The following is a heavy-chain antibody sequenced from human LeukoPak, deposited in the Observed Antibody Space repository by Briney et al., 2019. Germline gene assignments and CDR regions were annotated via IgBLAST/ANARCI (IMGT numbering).Heavy chain of an antibody. Sequence: PGGSLRLSCTVSGFPLSSYSMNWFRQAPGKGLEWVAYISASGSNIHYVDSVMGRFTVSRDNPKSSLFLQMNSPRAEDTAVYYCARVKGTYFDYWGQGALVTVSS. CDR2: ISASGSNI. CDR3: ARVKGTYFDY. V-gene: IGHV3-48*01. J-gene: IGHJ4*02. D-gene: IGHD1-1*01. CDR1: GFPLSSYS.